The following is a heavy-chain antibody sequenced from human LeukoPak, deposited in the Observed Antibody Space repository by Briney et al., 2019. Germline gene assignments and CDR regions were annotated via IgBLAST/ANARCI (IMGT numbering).Heavy chain of an antibody. CDR1: GGSISIYY. CDR2: IYNSGST. V-gene: IGHV4-59*12. J-gene: IGHJ3*02. D-gene: IGHD3-10*01. CDR3: ARVSGSSADAFDI. Sequence: SETLSLTCSVSGGSISIYYWSWIRQPPGGGLEWIGYIYNSGSTYYSPSLKSRVTISVDTSKNQFSLKLSSVTAADTAVYYCARVSGSSADAFDIWGQGTMVTVSS.